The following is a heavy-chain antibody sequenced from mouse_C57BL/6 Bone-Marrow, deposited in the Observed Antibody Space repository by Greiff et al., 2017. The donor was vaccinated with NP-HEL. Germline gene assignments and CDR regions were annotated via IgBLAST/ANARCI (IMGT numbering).Heavy chain of an antibody. D-gene: IGHD1-1*01. J-gene: IGHJ3*01. CDR1: GYTFTSYG. V-gene: IGHV1-81*01. CDR3: ARSPLIYYYGSSRAWFAY. CDR2: IYPRSGNN. Sequence: QLQQSGAELARPGASVKLSCKASGYTFTSYGISWVKQRTGQGLEWIGEIYPRSGNNYYNEKFKGKATLTAEESSSTAYMELRSLTSEDSAVYFCARSPLIYYYGSSRAWFAYWGQGTLVTVSA.